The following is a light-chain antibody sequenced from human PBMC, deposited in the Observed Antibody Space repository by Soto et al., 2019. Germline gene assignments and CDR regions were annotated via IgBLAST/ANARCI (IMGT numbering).Light chain of an antibody. CDR3: QQYGSSPRT. V-gene: IGKV3-20*01. Sequence: EIVLTQSPGTLSLSPGERATLSCRASQSVSSSFLAWYQHKPGQAPSLLIYGASSRATGIPDRFSGSGSGTDFTLTISSLEPEDFAVYYCQQYGSSPRTFGQGTKVEIK. CDR2: GAS. J-gene: IGKJ1*01. CDR1: QSVSSSF.